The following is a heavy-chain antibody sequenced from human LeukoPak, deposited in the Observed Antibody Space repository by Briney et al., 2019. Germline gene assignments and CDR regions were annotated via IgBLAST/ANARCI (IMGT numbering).Heavy chain of an antibody. CDR1: GGSISSGGYS. Sequence: SETLSLTCAVSGGSISSGGYSWSWLRQPPGKGLEWIGYIYHSGSTYYNPSLKSRATISVDRSKNQFSLKLSSVTAADTAVYYCAAGGTTVTDFDYWGQGTLVTVSS. V-gene: IGHV4-30-2*01. CDR2: IYHSGST. J-gene: IGHJ4*02. D-gene: IGHD4-17*01. CDR3: AAGGTTVTDFDY.